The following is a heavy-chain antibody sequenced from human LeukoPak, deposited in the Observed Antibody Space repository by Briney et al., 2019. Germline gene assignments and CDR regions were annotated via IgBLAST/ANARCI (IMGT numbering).Heavy chain of an antibody. CDR2: IFASGNT. D-gene: IGHD3-9*01. J-gene: IGHJ3*02. V-gene: IGHV4-4*07. Sequence: SSETLSLTCTVSGGSISSYHWSWIRQPAGKGPEWIGRIFASGNTNHNPSLKSRVTMSVDASKNQFSLKLRSVTAADTAVYYCASYYDILTGRQAFDIWGQGTMVTVSS. CDR3: ASYYDILTGRQAFDI. CDR1: GGSISSYH.